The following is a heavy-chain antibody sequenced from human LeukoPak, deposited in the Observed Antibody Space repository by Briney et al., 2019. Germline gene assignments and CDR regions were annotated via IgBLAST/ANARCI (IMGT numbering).Heavy chain of an antibody. D-gene: IGHD2-8*01. Sequence: GGSLRLPCAASGFTFSSYGMHWVRQAPGKGLEWVAFIRYDGSNKYYADSVKGRFTISRDNSKNTLYLQMNSLRAEDTAVYYCAKDSMLSPTPEYFQHWGQGTLVTVSS. V-gene: IGHV3-30*02. CDR2: IRYDGSNK. CDR1: GFTFSSYG. CDR3: AKDSMLSPTPEYFQH. J-gene: IGHJ1*01.